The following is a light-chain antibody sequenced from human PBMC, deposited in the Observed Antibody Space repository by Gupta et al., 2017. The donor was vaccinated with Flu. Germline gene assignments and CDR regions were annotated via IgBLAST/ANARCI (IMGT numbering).Light chain of an antibody. J-gene: IGKJ3*01. CDR3: QLYGSYPLFT. CDR1: QSVSNSH. CDR2: GAF. Sequence: EIVLTQSPCTLSFSPGERATLSCRDSQSVSNSHLAWYQQKQGQAPRLLIYGAFSRDTGLPDRFSGRGSGKDLTLTISRRVPEEFAGYYFQLYGSYPLFTFGHGTSVDIK. V-gene: IGKV3-20*01.